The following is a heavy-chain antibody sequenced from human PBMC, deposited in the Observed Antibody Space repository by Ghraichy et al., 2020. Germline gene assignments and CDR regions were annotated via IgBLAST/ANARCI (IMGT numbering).Heavy chain of an antibody. Sequence: GGSLRLSCAASGFTVSSNYMSWVRQAPGKGLEWVSVIYSGGSTYYADSVKGRFTISRDNSKNTLYLQMNSLRAEDTAVYYCARNSPPVGYYYMDVWGKGTTVTVSS. J-gene: IGHJ6*03. D-gene: IGHD2/OR15-2a*01. CDR1: GFTVSSNY. CDR2: IYSGGST. CDR3: ARNSPPVGYYYMDV. V-gene: IGHV3-53*01.